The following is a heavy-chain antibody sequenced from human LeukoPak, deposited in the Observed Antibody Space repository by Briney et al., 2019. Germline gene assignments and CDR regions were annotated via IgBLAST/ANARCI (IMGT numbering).Heavy chain of an antibody. D-gene: IGHD2-2*01. CDR2: IIPIFGIA. Sequence: SVKVSRKASGGTFSSYAISWVRQAPGQGLEWMGRIIPIFGIANYAQKFQGRVTITADKSTSTAYMELSSLRPEDTAVYYCSSPSNCSSTSCYRDAFDIWGQGTMVTVSS. J-gene: IGHJ3*02. V-gene: IGHV1-69*04. CDR1: GGTFSSYA. CDR3: SSPSNCSSTSCYRDAFDI.